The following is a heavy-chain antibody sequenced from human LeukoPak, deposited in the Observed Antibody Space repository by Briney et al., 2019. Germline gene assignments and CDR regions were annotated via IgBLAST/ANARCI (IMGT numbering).Heavy chain of an antibody. CDR2: ISVSGGST. D-gene: IGHD3-16*01. Sequence: GGSLRLSCAASGLTSNNYAMSWVRQAPGKGLEWVAGISVSGGSTFYADSVKGRFTISRDNSKKTLYLQLDSLRVEDTALYYCAKARIMITFGGGSFDYWGQGTLVTVSS. J-gene: IGHJ4*02. CDR3: AKARIMITFGGGSFDY. V-gene: IGHV3-23*01. CDR1: GLTSNNYA.